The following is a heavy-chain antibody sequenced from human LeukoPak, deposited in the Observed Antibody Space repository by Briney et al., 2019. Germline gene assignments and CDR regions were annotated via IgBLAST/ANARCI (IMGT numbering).Heavy chain of an antibody. CDR3: ARGQWELTP. CDR2: IYHSGST. J-gene: IGHJ5*02. D-gene: IGHD1-26*01. Sequence: SETLSLTCAVSGHSLSSGYYWGWIRQPPGKGLEWIGSIYHSGSTYYNPSLKSRVTISVDTSKNQFSLKLSSVTAADTAVYYCARGQWELTPWGQGTLVTVSS. CDR1: GHSLSSGYY. V-gene: IGHV4-38-2*01.